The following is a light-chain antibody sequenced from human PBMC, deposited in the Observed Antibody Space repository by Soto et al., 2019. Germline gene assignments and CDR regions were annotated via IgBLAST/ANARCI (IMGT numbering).Light chain of an antibody. CDR2: DAS. CDR1: QSISNR. CDR3: QHYGGVWT. J-gene: IGKJ1*01. Sequence: IQMTQSPSSLSASVGDRVTITCRASQSISNRLAWYQQKPGKAPKVLIFDASSLESGVPSRFSGSGSGTEFILTISSLQPDDFATYYCQHYGGVWTFGQGTKVDIK. V-gene: IGKV1-5*01.